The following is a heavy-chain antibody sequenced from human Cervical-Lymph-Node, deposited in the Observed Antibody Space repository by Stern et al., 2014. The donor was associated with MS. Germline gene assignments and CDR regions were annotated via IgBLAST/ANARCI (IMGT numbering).Heavy chain of an antibody. V-gene: IGHV1-69*01. CDR3: ALGGFGHYFEY. Sequence: VQLVEYGAEVQKPGSSVKVSCRASGGTFSSSDISWVRQAPGQGLEWMGGIIPIMGTANYAQKYQGRVTITADESTSTAYMELSSLRSEDTAIYYCALGGFGHYFEYWGQGTLVTVSS. D-gene: IGHD3-10*01. CDR2: IIPIMGTA. CDR1: GGTFSSSD. J-gene: IGHJ4*02.